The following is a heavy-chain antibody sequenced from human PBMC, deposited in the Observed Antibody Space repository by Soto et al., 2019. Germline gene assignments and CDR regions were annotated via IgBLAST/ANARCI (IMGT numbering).Heavy chain of an antibody. D-gene: IGHD2-2*01. V-gene: IGHV3-23*01. CDR3: TESYAGYIEYFQH. CDR1: GFTFSSFG. CDR2: IGNGGHT. J-gene: IGHJ1*01. Sequence: EVQLLESGGGLAPPGGSLRLSCATSGFTFSSFGMSWVRQAPGKGLEWVSGIGNGGHTYEADSVRGRFTISRDNSKNTLYLQMDSLRGEDTAVYYCTESYAGYIEYFQHWGRGTLVAVSS.